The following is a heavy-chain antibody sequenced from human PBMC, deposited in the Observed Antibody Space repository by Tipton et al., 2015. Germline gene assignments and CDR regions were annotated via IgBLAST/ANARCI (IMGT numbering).Heavy chain of an antibody. V-gene: IGHV1-3*05. CDR1: GYTFSSHA. Sequence: QVQLVQSGAEEKKPGASVKVSCRASGYTFSSHAMHWVRQAPGQSLEWMGRINAGNGDTKYSQKFQGRVTMTRNTPISTAYMELSSLRSEDTAVYYCARGGDSSNWYEGGPDYWGQGTLVTVSS. CDR3: ARGGDSSNWYEGGPDY. J-gene: IGHJ4*02. D-gene: IGHD6-13*01. CDR2: INAGNGDT.